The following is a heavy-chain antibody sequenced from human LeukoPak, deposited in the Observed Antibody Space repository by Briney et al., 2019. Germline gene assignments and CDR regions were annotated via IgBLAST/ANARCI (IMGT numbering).Heavy chain of an antibody. CDR2: IYYSGST. Sequence: PSETLSLTCAVYGGSFSGYYWSWIRQPPGKGLEWIGYIYYSGSTNYNPSLKSRVTISVDTSKNQFSLKLSSVTAADTAVYYCAREGRHSSGWYNWFDPWGQGTLVTVSS. V-gene: IGHV4-59*01. J-gene: IGHJ5*02. CDR1: GGSFSGYY. D-gene: IGHD6-19*01. CDR3: AREGRHSSGWYNWFDP.